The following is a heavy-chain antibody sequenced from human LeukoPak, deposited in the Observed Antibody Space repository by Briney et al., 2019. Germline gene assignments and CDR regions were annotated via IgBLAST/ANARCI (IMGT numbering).Heavy chain of an antibody. CDR2: IYHGGST. CDR1: GGSISNSNW. D-gene: IGHD1-26*01. CDR3: APGSTGGSRGSWFDP. V-gene: IGHV4-4*02. Sequence: SETLSLTCAVSGGSISNSNWWSWVRQPPGKGLEWIGEIYHGGSTNYNPSLKSRVTISVDKSNNQFTLKVSSVTAADTAVYHCAPGSTGGSRGSWFDPWGQGTLVTVSS. J-gene: IGHJ5*02.